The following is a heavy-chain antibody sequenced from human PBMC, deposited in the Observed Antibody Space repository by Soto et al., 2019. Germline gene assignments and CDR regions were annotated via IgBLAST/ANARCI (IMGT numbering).Heavy chain of an antibody. V-gene: IGHV3-33*01. CDR3: AREVYYYDSSGYPSYYFDY. J-gene: IGHJ4*02. CDR1: GFTFSSYG. D-gene: IGHD3-22*01. CDR2: IWYDGSNK. Sequence: QVQLVESGGGVVQPGRSLRLSCAASGFTFSSYGMHWVRQAPGKGLEWVAVIWYDGSNKYYADSVKGRFTISRDNSKNTLYLQMNSLRAEDTAVYYCAREVYYYDSSGYPSYYFDYWGQGTLVTVSS.